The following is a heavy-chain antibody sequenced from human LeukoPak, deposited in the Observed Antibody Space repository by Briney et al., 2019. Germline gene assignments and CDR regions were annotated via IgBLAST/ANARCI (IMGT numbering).Heavy chain of an antibody. CDR2: MYHSVNT. V-gene: IGHV4-38-2*01. D-gene: IGHD6-13*01. CDR3: ARAHRRSWSTVHY. Sequence: PSETLSLTFSVSGYSISSGYYWGWIRQPPGKGLEWIGSMYHSVNTYYNPSLKSRVTISVDTSKNQFPLKLSSVTAADTAVYYCARAHRRSWSTVHYWGQGTLVNVSS. J-gene: IGHJ4*02. CDR1: GYSISSGYY.